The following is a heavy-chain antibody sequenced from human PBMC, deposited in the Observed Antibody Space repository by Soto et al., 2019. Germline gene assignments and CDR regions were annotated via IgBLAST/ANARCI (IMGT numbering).Heavy chain of an antibody. CDR2: INPNSGGT. CDR3: ARDLYCTGGRCYSRWFDP. D-gene: IGHD2-15*01. CDR1: GYTFSAYY. J-gene: IGHJ5*02. V-gene: IGHV1-2*02. Sequence: QVQLVQSGAEVKKPGASVKVSCKTSGYTFSAYYIHWVRQAPGQGLESMGWINPNSGGTNYAQKFQGRVTMTGVTSVSTAYMELIGLTSDDTAVYYCARDLYCTGGRCYSRWFDPWGQGTLVTVSS.